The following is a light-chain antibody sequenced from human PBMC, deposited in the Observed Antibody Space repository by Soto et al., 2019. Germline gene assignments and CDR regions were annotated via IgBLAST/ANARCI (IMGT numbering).Light chain of an antibody. CDR1: QSVSNN. Sequence: EIVLTQSPGTLSLSPGERATLSCRASQSVSNNYLAWYQQKPGQAPRLLMYASSIRATGIPARFSGSGSGTEFTLTISSLQSEDFAVYHCQQYYDGPPWTFGQGTKVDIK. J-gene: IGKJ1*01. V-gene: IGKV3-15*01. CDR3: QQYYDGPPWT. CDR2: ASS.